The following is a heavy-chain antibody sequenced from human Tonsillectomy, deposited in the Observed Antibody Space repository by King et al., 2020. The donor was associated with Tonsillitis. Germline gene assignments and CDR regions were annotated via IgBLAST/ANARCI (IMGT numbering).Heavy chain of an antibody. D-gene: IGHD6-13*01. CDR3: AREGDSSLTFDY. J-gene: IGHJ4*02. CDR2: ISSGRSTI. Sequence: VQLVESGGGLVQPGGSLRLSCAASGFSFSTYSMHWVRQAPGKGLEWVSYISSGRSTIYYADSVKGRFTISRDNAKNSLYLQMNSLRDEDTAVYYCAREGDSSLTFDYWGQGTLVTVSS. V-gene: IGHV3-48*02. CDR1: GFSFSTYS.